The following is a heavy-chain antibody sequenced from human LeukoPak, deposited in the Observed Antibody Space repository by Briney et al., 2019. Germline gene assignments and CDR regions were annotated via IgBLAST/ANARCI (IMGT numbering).Heavy chain of an antibody. V-gene: IGHV3-33*01. J-gene: IGHJ4*02. CDR2: FWSDGINK. CDR1: GFTFSSYG. D-gene: IGHD2-8*02. CDR3: ARGLLGVDY. Sequence: GSLRLSCAASGFTFSSYGIHWVRQAPGKGLEWVAVFWSDGINKYYADSVKGRFTVSRDNSKNTLYLQMNSLRAEDTAVYYCARGLLGVDYWGQGTLVTVSS.